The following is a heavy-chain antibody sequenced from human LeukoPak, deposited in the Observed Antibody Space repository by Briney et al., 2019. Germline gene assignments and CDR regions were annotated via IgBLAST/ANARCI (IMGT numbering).Heavy chain of an antibody. CDR1: GFTVSSNY. CDR3: AGDRWRFFNY. CDR2: IGVSNSVI. V-gene: IGHV3-48*01. Sequence: PGGSLRLSCAASGFTVSSNYMSWVRRAPGKGLEWVSYIGVSNSVIYYADSVKGRLTISRDNAKSSLYLQMNSLRADDTAVYYCAGDRWRFFNYWGQGTLVTVSS. D-gene: IGHD3-3*01. J-gene: IGHJ4*02.